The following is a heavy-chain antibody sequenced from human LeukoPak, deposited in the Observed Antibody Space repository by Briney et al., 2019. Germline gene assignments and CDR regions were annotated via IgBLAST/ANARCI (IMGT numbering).Heavy chain of an antibody. D-gene: IGHD3-22*01. CDR2: INHSGST. V-gene: IGHV4-34*01. J-gene: IGHJ5*02. CDR3: ARRLLRGHWFDP. Sequence: SETLSLTCTVSGGSISSYYWSWIRQPPGKGLEWIGEINHSGSTNYNPSLKSRVTISVDTSKNQFSLKLSSVTAADTAVYYCARRLLRGHWFDPWGQGTLVTVSS. CDR1: GGSISSYY.